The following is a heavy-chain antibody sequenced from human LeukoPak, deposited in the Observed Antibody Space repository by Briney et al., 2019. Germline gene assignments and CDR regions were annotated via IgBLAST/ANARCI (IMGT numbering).Heavy chain of an antibody. CDR2: IYYSGST. Sequence: NSSETLSLTCTVSGGSISSYYWSWIRQPPGKGLEWIGYIYYSGSTNYNPSLKSRVTISVDTSKNQFSLKLSSVTAADTAVYYCAGEYYYDSSGYLSWFDPWGQGTLVTVSS. CDR1: GGSISSYY. J-gene: IGHJ5*02. D-gene: IGHD3-22*01. V-gene: IGHV4-59*01. CDR3: AGEYYYDSSGYLSWFDP.